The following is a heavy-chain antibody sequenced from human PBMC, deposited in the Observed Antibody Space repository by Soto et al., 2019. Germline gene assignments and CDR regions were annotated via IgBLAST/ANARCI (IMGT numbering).Heavy chain of an antibody. CDR2: IYSGGYT. J-gene: IGHJ4*02. V-gene: IGHV3-53*01. CDR1: GFTVSNNY. Sequence: EVQLVESGGGLIQPGGSLRLSCAVSGFTVSNNYMSWVRQAPGKGLEGVSVIYSGGYTAYGDSVKGRFTISRDNSKNTTFFQRNSGGADDPAVFCGGTQRGGGGYWGQGTLVTVSS. CDR3: GTQRGGGGY. D-gene: IGHD3-16*01.